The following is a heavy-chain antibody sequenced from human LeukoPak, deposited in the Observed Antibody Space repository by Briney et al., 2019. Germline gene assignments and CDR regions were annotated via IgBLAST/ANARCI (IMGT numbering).Heavy chain of an antibody. CDR3: ARKYYYDSSGYYGVYYYYCMDV. D-gene: IGHD3-22*01. V-gene: IGHV3-74*01. J-gene: IGHJ6*02. CDR2: IRSDGTST. Sequence: GGSLRLSCAASGFTFSNYWMHWVRQGPGKGLVWVSRIRSDGTSTSYADSVKGRFTISRDNAKNTLYLQMSSLRAEDTAVYYCARKYYYDSSGYYGVYYYYCMDVWGQGTTVTVSS. CDR1: GFTFSNYW.